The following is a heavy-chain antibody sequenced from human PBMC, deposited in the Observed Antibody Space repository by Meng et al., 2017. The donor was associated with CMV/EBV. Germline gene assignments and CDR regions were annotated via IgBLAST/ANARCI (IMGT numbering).Heavy chain of an antibody. J-gene: IGHJ5*02. CDR1: GGSISSSSYY. Sequence: SETLSLTCTVSGGSISSSSYYWGWIRQPPGKGLEWIGSIYYSGSTYYNPSLKSRVTISVDTSKNQFSLKLSSVTAADTAVYYCAGGLAARRFDPWGQGTLVTVSS. D-gene: IGHD6-6*01. CDR2: IYYSGST. CDR3: AGGLAARRFDP. V-gene: IGHV4-39*01.